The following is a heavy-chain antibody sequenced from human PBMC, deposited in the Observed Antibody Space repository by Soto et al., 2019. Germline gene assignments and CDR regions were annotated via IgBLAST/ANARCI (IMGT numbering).Heavy chain of an antibody. CDR3: AREIRSGYYKYWYLDL. V-gene: IGHV1-2*02. Sequence: ASVKVSCKASGYSFTVYHMHWVRQAPGQGLEWMGWINNDSGGTKYAQKFEGRVTMSRDTSINTAYMELNNLISDDTAVYYCAREIRSGYYKYWYLDLWGRGTLVTVS. CDR2: INNDSGGT. J-gene: IGHJ2*01. D-gene: IGHD3-3*01. CDR1: GYSFTVYH.